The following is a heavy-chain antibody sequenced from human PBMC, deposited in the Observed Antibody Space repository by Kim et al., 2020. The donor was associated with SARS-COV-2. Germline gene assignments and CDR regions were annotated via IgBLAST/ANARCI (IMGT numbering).Heavy chain of an antibody. D-gene: IGHD3-9*01. CDR3: ARGSAYYDILTGYSYAAFDI. Sequence: GPFTISRDNSKSTLYLQMNSLRAEDTAVYYCARGSAYYDILTGYSYAAFDIWGQGTMVTVSS. J-gene: IGHJ3*02. V-gene: IGHV3-23*01.